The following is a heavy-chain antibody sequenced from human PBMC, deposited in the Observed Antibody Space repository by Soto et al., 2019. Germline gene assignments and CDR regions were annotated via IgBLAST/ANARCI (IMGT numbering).Heavy chain of an antibody. V-gene: IGHV1-69*13. CDR1: GYTFTSYA. Sequence: QVQLVQSGAEVKKPGASVKVSCKASGYTFTSYAINWVRQAPGQGLEWMGGIIPIFETANYAQRFQGRVTINADESTSTAYMDLTSLRSEDTAVYYCARESDYDILTGYPRAYYVEYWGQGTLVTVSS. D-gene: IGHD3-9*01. CDR3: ARESDYDILTGYPRAYYVEY. CDR2: IIPIFETA. J-gene: IGHJ4*02.